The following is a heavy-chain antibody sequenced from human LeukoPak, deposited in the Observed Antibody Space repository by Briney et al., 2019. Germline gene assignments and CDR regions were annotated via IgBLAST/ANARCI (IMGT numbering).Heavy chain of an antibody. Sequence: GGSLRLSCAASGFTVSNKYMTWVRQAPGKGLEWVSLIYSDGRTYYADSVKGRCTISRDNSKNTLYLQMNSLRAEDTAVYYCAKDRWMATTLFDYWGQGTLVTVSS. CDR2: IYSDGRT. CDR3: AKDRWMATTLFDY. D-gene: IGHD5-24*01. CDR1: GFTVSNKY. J-gene: IGHJ4*02. V-gene: IGHV3-53*01.